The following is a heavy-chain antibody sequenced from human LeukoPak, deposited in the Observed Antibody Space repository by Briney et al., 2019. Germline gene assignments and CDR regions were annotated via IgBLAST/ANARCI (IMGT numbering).Heavy chain of an antibody. CDR1: GGTFSSYA. CDR3: ARSHYYDSRAFDY. V-gene: IGHV1-2*02. D-gene: IGHD3-22*01. Sequence: ASVKVSCKASGGTFSSYAISWVRQAPGQGLEWMGWINPNSGGANYAQKFQGRVTMTRDTSISTAYMELSRLRSDDTAVYYCARSHYYDSRAFDYWGQGTLVTVSS. CDR2: INPNSGGA. J-gene: IGHJ4*02.